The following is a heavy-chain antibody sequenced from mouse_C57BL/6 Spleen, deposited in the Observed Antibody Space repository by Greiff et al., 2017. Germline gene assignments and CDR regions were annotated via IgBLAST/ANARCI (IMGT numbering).Heavy chain of an antibody. J-gene: IGHJ1*03. D-gene: IGHD1-1*01. V-gene: IGHV5-12*01. CDR2: ISNGGGST. CDR1: GFTFSDYY. CDR3: ASKGSSYGYFDV. Sequence: EVMLVESGGGLVQPGGSLKLSCAASGFTFSDYYMYWVRQTPEKRLEWVAYISNGGGSTYYPDTVKGRFTISRDNAKNTLYLQMSRLKSEDTAMYYCASKGSSYGYFDVWGTGTTVTVSS.